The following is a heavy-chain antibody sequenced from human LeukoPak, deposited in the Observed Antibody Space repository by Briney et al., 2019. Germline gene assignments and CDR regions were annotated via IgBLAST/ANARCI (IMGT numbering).Heavy chain of an antibody. CDR3: ARHYSPVARNWFDP. V-gene: IGHV4-39*01. Sequence: PSETLSLTCTVSGGSISSSSYYWGWLRQPPGTGLEWIGSIYYSGSTYYNLSLKSRVTISVDTSKSHFSLTLSSVTAADTAVYYCARHYSPVARNWFDPWGQGTLVIVSS. J-gene: IGHJ5*02. CDR2: IYYSGST. CDR1: GGSISSSSYY. D-gene: IGHD5-18*01.